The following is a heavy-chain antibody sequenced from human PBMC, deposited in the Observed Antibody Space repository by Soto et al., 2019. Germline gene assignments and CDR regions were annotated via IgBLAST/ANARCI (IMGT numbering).Heavy chain of an antibody. CDR1: GFTFSSYG. D-gene: IGHD3-3*01. V-gene: IGHV3-33*01. Sequence: QVQLVESGGGVVQPGRSLRLSCAASGFTFSSYGMHWVRQAPGKGLAWVAVIWYDGSNKYYADSVKGRFTISRDNSKNALYLQMNSLRAEDTAVYYCARVGVDDFWSGYYWYFDYWGQGTLVTVSS. J-gene: IGHJ4*02. CDR3: ARVGVDDFWSGYYWYFDY. CDR2: IWYDGSNK.